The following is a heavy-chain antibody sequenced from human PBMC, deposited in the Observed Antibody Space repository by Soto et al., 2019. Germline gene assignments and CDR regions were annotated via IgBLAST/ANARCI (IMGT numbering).Heavy chain of an antibody. J-gene: IGHJ6*02. CDR1: GYTFTRYG. CDR2: ISGYNGDA. CDR3: ARVAITVGAVIPVTYGLDV. V-gene: IGHV1-18*01. Sequence: ASVKVSCKASGYTFTRYGISWVRQAPGQGLEWMGWISGYNGDANYAQRFQGRVSMTIDTSTTTAYMELRTLTSDDTAVYYCARVAITVGAVIPVTYGLDVWGQGTTVTVSS. D-gene: IGHD3-16*02.